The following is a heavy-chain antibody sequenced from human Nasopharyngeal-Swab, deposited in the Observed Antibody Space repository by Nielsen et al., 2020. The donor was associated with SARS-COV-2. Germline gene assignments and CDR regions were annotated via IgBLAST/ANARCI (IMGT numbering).Heavy chain of an antibody. Sequence: GGSLRLSCAASGFTFSSYWMSWVRQAPGKGLEWVAHIKQGGTQQYSVDSVKGRFTISRDNAKNSLYLQMNSLRADDTAVYYCTRYCSTTSCPRGFDYWGQGTLVTVSS. V-gene: IGHV3-7*01. J-gene: IGHJ4*02. CDR2: IKQGGTQQ. CDR1: GFTFSSYW. CDR3: TRYCSTTSCPRGFDY. D-gene: IGHD2-2*01.